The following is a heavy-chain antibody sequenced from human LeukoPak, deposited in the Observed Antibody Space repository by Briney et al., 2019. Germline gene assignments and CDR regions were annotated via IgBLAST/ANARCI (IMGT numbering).Heavy chain of an antibody. J-gene: IGHJ4*02. CDR1: GFTFSNYW. D-gene: IGHD1-26*01. V-gene: IGHV3-74*01. Sequence: GGSLRLSCAASGFTFSNYWMHWVRQAPGKGLEWVSRINSDGSDTSYADSVKGRFTISRDNAKNTLYLQMNGLRAGDTALYYCTRGGFYVGAQDCWGQGTLVAVFS. CDR3: TRGGFYVGAQDC. CDR2: INSDGSDT.